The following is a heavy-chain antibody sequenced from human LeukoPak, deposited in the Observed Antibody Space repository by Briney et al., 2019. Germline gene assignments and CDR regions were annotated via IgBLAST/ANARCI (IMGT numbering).Heavy chain of an antibody. D-gene: IGHD2-15*01. CDR1: GDSISNYY. Sequence: SETLSLACTVSGDSISNYYWSWIRQSPGKGLEWIGYIYYSGSTNYNPSLKSRVTISVDTSKNQFSLKLSSVTAADTAVYYCARETCSGGSCFQFDFWGQGTLVTVSS. J-gene: IGHJ4*02. CDR2: IYYSGST. CDR3: ARETCSGGSCFQFDF. V-gene: IGHV4-59*01.